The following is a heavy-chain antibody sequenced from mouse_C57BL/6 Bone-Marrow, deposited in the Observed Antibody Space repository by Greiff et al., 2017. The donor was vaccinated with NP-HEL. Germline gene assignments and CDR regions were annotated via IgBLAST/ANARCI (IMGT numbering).Heavy chain of an antibody. V-gene: IGHV7-3*01. D-gene: IGHD1-1*01. CDR2: IRNKANGYTT. J-gene: IGHJ2*01. CDR3: ARATVVADFDY. CDR1: GFTFTDYY. Sequence: EVMLVESGGGLVQPGGSLSLSCAASGFTFTDYYMSWVRQPPGKALEWLGFIRNKANGYTTEYSASVKGRFTISRDNSQSILYLQMNALRDEDSATYYCARATVVADFDYWGQGTTLTVSS.